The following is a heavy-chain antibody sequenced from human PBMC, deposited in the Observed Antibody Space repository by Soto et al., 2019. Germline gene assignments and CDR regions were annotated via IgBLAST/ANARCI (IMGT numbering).Heavy chain of an antibody. V-gene: IGHV5-51*01. Sequence: PGESLKISCKGSGYSFSTYWLAWVRQMPGKGLEYMGIIYPGDSDTRYSPSFQGQVTISADKSINTAYLQWSGLKASDTAMYYCARARVATPRLEDPFDIWGQGTMVTVSS. J-gene: IGHJ3*02. CDR1: GYSFSTYW. D-gene: IGHD5-12*01. CDR2: IYPGDSDT. CDR3: ARARVATPRLEDPFDI.